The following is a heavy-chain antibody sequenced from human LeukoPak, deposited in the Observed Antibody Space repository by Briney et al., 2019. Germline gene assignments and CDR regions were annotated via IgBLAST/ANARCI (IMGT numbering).Heavy chain of an antibody. D-gene: IGHD3-22*01. CDR2: ISSSSSYI. Sequence: GGSLRLSCAASGFTFSSYSMNWVRQAPGKGLEWVSSISSSSSYIYYVDSVKGRFTISRDNAKNSLYLQMNSLRAEDTAVYYCARDKGYYEPLWWGQGTPVTVSS. CDR1: GFTFSSYS. CDR3: ARDKGYYEPLW. V-gene: IGHV3-21*01. J-gene: IGHJ4*02.